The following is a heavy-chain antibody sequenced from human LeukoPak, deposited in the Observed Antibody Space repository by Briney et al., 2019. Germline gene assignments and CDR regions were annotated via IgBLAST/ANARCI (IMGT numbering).Heavy chain of an antibody. V-gene: IGHV1-69*13. CDR2: IIPIFGTA. Sequence: ASVKVPCKASGGTFSSYAISWVRQAPGQGLEWMGGIIPIFGTANYAQKFQGRVTITADESTSTAYMELSSLRSEDTAVYYCARSRKLGAGNWFDPWGQGTLVTVSS. CDR3: ARSRKLGAGNWFDP. CDR1: GGTFSSYA. D-gene: IGHD1-14*01. J-gene: IGHJ5*02.